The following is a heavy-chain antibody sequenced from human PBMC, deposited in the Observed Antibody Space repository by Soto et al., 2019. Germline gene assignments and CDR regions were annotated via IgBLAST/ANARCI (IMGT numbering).Heavy chain of an antibody. Sequence: GGSLRLSCAASGFTFSDYSMNWVRQAPGRGLEWLSYISGSSSIIYYADSVKGRFTISRDNAKNSLYLQMNSLRAEDSAVYYCARGTIAARRVDWFDPWGQGTLVTVSS. CDR2: ISGSSSII. CDR3: ARGTIAARRVDWFDP. J-gene: IGHJ5*02. D-gene: IGHD6-6*01. CDR1: GFTFSDYS. V-gene: IGHV3-48*01.